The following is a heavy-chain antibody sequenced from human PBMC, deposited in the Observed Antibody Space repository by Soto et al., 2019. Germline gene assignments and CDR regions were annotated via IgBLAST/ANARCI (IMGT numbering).Heavy chain of an antibody. CDR3: ASRPAARFGMDV. CDR1: GGSVSSGSYY. CDR2: IYYSGST. V-gene: IGHV4-61*01. Sequence: QVQLQESGPGLVKPSETLSLTCTVSGGSVSSGSYYWSWIRQPPGKGLEWIGYIYYSGSTNYNPALKSRGTISVDTSKNQFSLKLSSVTAADTAVYYCASRPAARFGMDVWGQGTTVTVSS. D-gene: IGHD2-2*01. J-gene: IGHJ6*02.